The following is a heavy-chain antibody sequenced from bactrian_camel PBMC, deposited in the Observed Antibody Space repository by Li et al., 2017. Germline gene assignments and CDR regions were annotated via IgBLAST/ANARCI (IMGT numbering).Heavy chain of an antibody. D-gene: IGHD5*01. CDR2: IRHDGSNT. CDR1: GFIFSGYA. Sequence: VQLVESGGGSVQSGGSLRLSCEASGFIFSGYAMSWVRQAPGKGLEWVAGIRHDGSNTYYADSVKGRFAISRDHDKNTMYLQMVGLKTEDMAVYYCAAGLLADHGLGRGTQVTVS. J-gene: IGHJ4*01. V-gene: IGHV3S11*01.